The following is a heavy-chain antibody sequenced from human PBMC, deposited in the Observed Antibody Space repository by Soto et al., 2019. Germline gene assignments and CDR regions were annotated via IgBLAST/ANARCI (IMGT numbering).Heavy chain of an antibody. CDR2: IYYRGNA. J-gene: IGHJ4*02. Sequence: QLQLQESGPGLVKPSETLSLTCSVSDDSINSDKYYCGWIRQPPGKVMEWIGSIYYRGNAYYNPSLQTRVTTSLHKSKSQFPLKLNSVTAADSAVYFCARLEGLATISYYFDFWGPGALVTVSS. D-gene: IGHD3-9*01. CDR3: ARLEGLATISYYFDF. V-gene: IGHV4-39*01. CDR1: DDSINSDKYY.